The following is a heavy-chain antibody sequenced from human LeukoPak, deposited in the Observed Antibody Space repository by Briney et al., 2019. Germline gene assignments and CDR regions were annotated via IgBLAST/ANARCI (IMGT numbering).Heavy chain of an antibody. Sequence: ASVKVSCKASGYTFTSYGISWVRQAPGQGLEWMGWISAYNGNTNYAQKLQGRVTMTTDTSTSTAYMELRSLRSDDTAVYYCARVRSGSYYFPGGPVDYWGQGTLVTVSS. J-gene: IGHJ4*02. CDR1: GYTFTSYG. D-gene: IGHD1-26*01. V-gene: IGHV1-18*01. CDR2: ISAYNGNT. CDR3: ARVRSGSYYFPGGPVDY.